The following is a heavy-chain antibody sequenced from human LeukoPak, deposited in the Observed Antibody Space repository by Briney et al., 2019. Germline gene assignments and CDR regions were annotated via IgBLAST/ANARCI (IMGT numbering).Heavy chain of an antibody. D-gene: IGHD2-21*02. CDR1: GGSISSGSYY. Sequence: SQTLSLTCTVSGGSISSGSYYWSWIRPPDGKGLEWFGRICTSGSTNYNPSLKSRVTISVDTSKNQFSLKLSSVTAADTAVYYCARYCGGDCYSYYFDYWGQGTLVTVSS. CDR2: ICTSGST. V-gene: IGHV4-61*02. J-gene: IGHJ4*02. CDR3: ARYCGGDCYSYYFDY.